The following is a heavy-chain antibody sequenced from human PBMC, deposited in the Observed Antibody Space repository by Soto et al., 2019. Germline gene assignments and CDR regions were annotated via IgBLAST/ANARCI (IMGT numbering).Heavy chain of an antibody. J-gene: IGHJ3*02. D-gene: IGHD3-22*01. Sequence: QVQLVESGGGVVQPGRSLRLSCAASGFTFSSYGMHWVRQAPGKGLEWVAVIWYDGSNKYYADSVKGRFTISRDNSKSTLYLQMNSLRAEDTAVYYCASPNRNYYDSSGYYGPHDAFDIWGQGTMVTVSS. CDR2: IWYDGSNK. CDR3: ASPNRNYYDSSGYYGPHDAFDI. CDR1: GFTFSSYG. V-gene: IGHV3-33*01.